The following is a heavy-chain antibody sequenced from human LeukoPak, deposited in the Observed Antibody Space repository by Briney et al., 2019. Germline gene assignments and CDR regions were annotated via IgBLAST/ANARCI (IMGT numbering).Heavy chain of an antibody. CDR2: ISYDGSNK. J-gene: IGHJ4*02. CDR1: GFIFRNYG. Sequence: GGSLRLSCAASGFIFRNYGMHWVRQAPGKGLEWVAVISYDGSNKYYADSVKGRFTISRDNSKNTLYLQMNSLRAEDTAVYYCAKARGEQNGGSNYWGQGTQVIVSS. CDR3: AKARGEQNGGSNY. V-gene: IGHV3-30*18. D-gene: IGHD2-15*01.